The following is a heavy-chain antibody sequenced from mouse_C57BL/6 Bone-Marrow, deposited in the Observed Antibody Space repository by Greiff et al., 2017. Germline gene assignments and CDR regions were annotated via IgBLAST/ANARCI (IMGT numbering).Heavy chain of an antibody. D-gene: IGHD3-3*01. CDR3: AREGAGYYAMDY. Sequence: VQLQESGAELVRPGTSVKMSCKASGYTFTNYWIGWAKQRPGHGLEWIGDIYPGGGYTNYNEKFKGKATLTADKSSSTAYMQFSSLTSEDSAIYYCAREGAGYYAMDYWGQGTSVTVSS. J-gene: IGHJ4*01. V-gene: IGHV1-63*01. CDR1: GYTFTNYW. CDR2: IYPGGGYT.